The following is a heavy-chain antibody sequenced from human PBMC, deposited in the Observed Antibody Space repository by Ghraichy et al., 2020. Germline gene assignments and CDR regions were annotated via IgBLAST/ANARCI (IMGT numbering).Heavy chain of an antibody. CDR2: ISGSGGST. D-gene: IGHD3-3*01. V-gene: IGHV3-23*01. J-gene: IGHJ5*02. Sequence: GGSLGLSCAASGFTFSSYAMSWVRQAPGKGLEWVSAISGSGGSTYYADSVKGRFTISRDNSKNTLYLQMNSLRAEDTAVYYCAKVTIFGVVTEPWGQGTLVTVSS. CDR1: GFTFSSYA. CDR3: AKVTIFGVVTEP.